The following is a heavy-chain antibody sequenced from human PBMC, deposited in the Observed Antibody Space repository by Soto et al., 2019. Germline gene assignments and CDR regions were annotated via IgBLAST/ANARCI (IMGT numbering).Heavy chain of an antibody. Sequence: EVEVVESGGDLVQPGRSLRLSCVVSGVTFDDHAMHWVRQAPGKGLEWVSGISWNSGTIAYADSVKGRFTIARDNAKNSVYLQLNSLRHEDTALYYCAKETQSNLGTGSFDSWGLGTLVTVSS. CDR2: ISWNSGTI. V-gene: IGHV3-9*01. J-gene: IGHJ4*02. CDR1: GVTFDDHA. CDR3: AKETQSNLGTGSFDS. D-gene: IGHD7-27*01.